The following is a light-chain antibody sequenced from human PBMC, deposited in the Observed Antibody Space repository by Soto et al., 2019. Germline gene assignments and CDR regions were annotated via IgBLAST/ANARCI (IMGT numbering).Light chain of an antibody. CDR2: AAS. V-gene: IGKV1-9*01. CDR3: QQLKSYPPAWT. Sequence: DIQLTQSPSFLSASVGDRVTITCRASQGISSYLAWYQQKPGKAPKLLIYAASTLQSVVPSRFSGSGSGTAFTLTISSLQPEDFATYYCQQLKSYPPAWTFGQGTKVEIK. CDR1: QGISSY. J-gene: IGKJ1*01.